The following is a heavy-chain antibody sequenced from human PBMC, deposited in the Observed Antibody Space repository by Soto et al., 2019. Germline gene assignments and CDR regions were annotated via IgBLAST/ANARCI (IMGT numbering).Heavy chain of an antibody. J-gene: IGHJ6*02. CDR1: GGSISSGGYY. D-gene: IGHD2-8*01. V-gene: IGHV4-31*03. Sequence: SETLSLTCTVSGGSISSGGYYWSWIRQHPGKGLEWIGYIYYSGSTYYNPSLKSRVTISVDTSKNQFSLKLSSVTAADTAVYYCARGGCTNGVFYIPVYGMDVWGQVTTVTVSS. CDR3: ARGGCTNGVFYIPVYGMDV. CDR2: IYYSGST.